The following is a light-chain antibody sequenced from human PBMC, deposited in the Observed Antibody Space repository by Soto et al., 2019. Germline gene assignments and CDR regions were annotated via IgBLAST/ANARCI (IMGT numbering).Light chain of an antibody. CDR1: SSDVGGYNH. Sequence: QSALTQPASGSGSPGQSITISCTGTSSDVGGYNHVSWYQQHPGKAPKLIIYEVRNRPSGVSNLLSGSKSGNTASLTISGLQADDEADYYCCSYTSSSIRVFGGGTKLTVL. V-gene: IGLV2-14*01. CDR2: EVR. CDR3: CSYTSSSIRV. J-gene: IGLJ3*02.